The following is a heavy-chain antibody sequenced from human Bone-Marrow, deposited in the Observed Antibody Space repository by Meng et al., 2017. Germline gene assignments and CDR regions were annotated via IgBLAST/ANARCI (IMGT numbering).Heavy chain of an antibody. CDR2: IGGSGTI. D-gene: IGHD5-18*01. CDR3: AKDDSSGYGPDY. V-gene: IGHV3-23*04. Sequence: EGQLVRVGGGLVQLVGSLRFCLESSGFSFSSYAMSWVRQAPGKGLEGVSLIGGSGTIHYADSVKGRVTISRDNSKNTVYLEMNSLRVEDTAVYYCAKDDSSGYGPDYWGQGTLVTVSS. CDR1: GFSFSSYA. J-gene: IGHJ4*02.